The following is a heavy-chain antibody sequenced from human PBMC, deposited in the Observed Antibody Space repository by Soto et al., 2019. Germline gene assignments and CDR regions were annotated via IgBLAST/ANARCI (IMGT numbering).Heavy chain of an antibody. CDR3: GIPRGSSWYDFDY. J-gene: IGHJ4*02. CDR1: GGTLSSYA. Sequence: SVKVSCNASGGTLSSYAISWVRQAPGQGLEWMGGIIPIFGTANYAQKFQGRVTITADESTSTAYMELSSLRSEDTAVYYCGIPRGSSWYDFDYWGQGTLVTVSS. V-gene: IGHV1-69*13. CDR2: IIPIFGTA. D-gene: IGHD6-13*01.